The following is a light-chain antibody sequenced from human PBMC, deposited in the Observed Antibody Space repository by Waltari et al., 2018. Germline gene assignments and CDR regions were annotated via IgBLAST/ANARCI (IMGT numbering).Light chain of an antibody. V-gene: IGKV3-20*01. Sequence: EVVLTQSPGTLSLPPGETATLSCRASQSIGRYLVWYQQKSGQAPRLLIYGASTRATGIPDRFSGSGSGTDFSLTISRLEAEDFAVYYCQNHERLPATFGQGTKVEMK. CDR1: QSIGRY. CDR2: GAS. J-gene: IGKJ1*01. CDR3: QNHERLPAT.